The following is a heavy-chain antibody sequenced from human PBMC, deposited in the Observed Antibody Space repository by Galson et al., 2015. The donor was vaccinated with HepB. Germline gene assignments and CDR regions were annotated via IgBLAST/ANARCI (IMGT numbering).Heavy chain of an antibody. D-gene: IGHD2-2*02. Sequence: ETLSLTCSVSGGSVRSGNYFWSWIRQTPGTGLEWIGYIYNSGSSKYNPSLMSRVTISADTSKNQFSLKLNSVTAADTAVYFCARDVRYPYYFDYWGQGILVTVSS. CDR3: ARDVRYPYYFDY. CDR1: GGSVRSGNYF. V-gene: IGHV4-61*01. J-gene: IGHJ4*02. CDR2: IYNSGSS.